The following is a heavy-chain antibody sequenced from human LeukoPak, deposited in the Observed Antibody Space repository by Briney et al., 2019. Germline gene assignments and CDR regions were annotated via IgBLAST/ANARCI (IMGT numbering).Heavy chain of an antibody. CDR3: ARGGKEQLVQLIGDWFDP. V-gene: IGHV1-18*01. CDR2: ISAYNGNT. D-gene: IGHD6-6*01. Sequence: ASVKVSCKASGYTFTSYGISWVRQAPGQGLEWMGWISAYNGNTNHAQKLQGRVTMTTDTSTSTAYMELRSLRSDDTAVYYCARGGKEQLVQLIGDWFDPWGQGTLVTVSS. J-gene: IGHJ5*02. CDR1: GYTFTSYG.